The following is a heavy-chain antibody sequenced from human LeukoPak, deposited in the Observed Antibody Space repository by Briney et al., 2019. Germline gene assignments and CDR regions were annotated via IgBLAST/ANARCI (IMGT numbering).Heavy chain of an antibody. D-gene: IGHD2-2*01. J-gene: IGHJ4*02. CDR1: GFTFSSYW. CDR2: IKHDGSDE. Sequence: GGSLRLSCAASGFTFSSYWMTWVRQAPGKGLEWVANIKHDGSDEYYVDSVKGRFTISRDNAKNSLYLQMNSLRAEDTAVYYCARTLGYCSSTNCFLTFDYWGQGTLVTVSS. V-gene: IGHV3-7*04. CDR3: ARTLGYCSSTNCFLTFDY.